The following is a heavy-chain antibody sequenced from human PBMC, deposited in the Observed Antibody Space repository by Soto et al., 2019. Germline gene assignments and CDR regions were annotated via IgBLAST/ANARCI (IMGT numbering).Heavy chain of an antibody. J-gene: IGHJ4*02. CDR1: GFSLSTSGVG. V-gene: IGHV2-5*02. D-gene: IGHD6-13*01. Sequence: QITLKESGPTLVKPTQTLTLTCTFSGFSLSTSGVGVGWIRQPPGKALEWFALIYWDDDKRYSPSLKSRLTITNDTSKNQVVLTMTNMDPVDTATYYCAHSLRSFGQQLVHFDYWGQGTLVTVSS. CDR3: AHSLRSFGQQLVHFDY. CDR2: IYWDDDK.